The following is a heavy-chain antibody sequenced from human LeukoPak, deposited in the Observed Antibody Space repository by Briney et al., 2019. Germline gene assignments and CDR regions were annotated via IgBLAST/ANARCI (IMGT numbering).Heavy chain of an antibody. J-gene: IGHJ3*02. CDR3: ARRHASGNNVFDI. CDR1: GFTVSSYD. Sequence: GGSLRLSCAGFGFTVSSYDMNWVRPAPGKGLEWVSVIYSGGDTYYADSVKGRFTISRDNSKNTLYVEMHGLRAEDTAVYYCARRHASGNNVFDIWGQGTMVTVSS. CDR2: IYSGGDT. V-gene: IGHV3-53*01. D-gene: IGHD3-10*01.